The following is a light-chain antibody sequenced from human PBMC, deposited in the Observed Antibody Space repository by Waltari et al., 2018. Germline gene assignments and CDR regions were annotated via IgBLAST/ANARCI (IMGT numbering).Light chain of an antibody. Sequence: QSALTQPASVSGSPGQSITISCTGTSSDVGVHNYVSWYQQHPGKAPKLMIYAVNKRPSGVSDRFSGSMSCNTASLTISGLQAEDAADYYCSSYTTSNTWVFGGGTKLTVL. CDR3: SSYTTSNTWV. CDR1: SSDVGVHNY. V-gene: IGLV2-14*03. CDR2: AVN. J-gene: IGLJ3*02.